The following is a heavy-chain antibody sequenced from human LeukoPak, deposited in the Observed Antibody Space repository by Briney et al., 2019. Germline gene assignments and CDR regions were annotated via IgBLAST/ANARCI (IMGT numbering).Heavy chain of an antibody. CDR2: ISYDGSNK. Sequence: GGSLRLSCAASGFTFSNYGMHWVRQAPGKGLEWVAVISYDGSNKHYADSVKGRFTFSRDNSKNTLYLQMSSLRAEDTAVYYCAKEKGIYCSSIDCSPGMDVWGQGTTVTVSS. V-gene: IGHV3-30*18. CDR3: AKEKGIYCSSIDCSPGMDV. J-gene: IGHJ6*02. CDR1: GFTFSNYG. D-gene: IGHD2-2*01.